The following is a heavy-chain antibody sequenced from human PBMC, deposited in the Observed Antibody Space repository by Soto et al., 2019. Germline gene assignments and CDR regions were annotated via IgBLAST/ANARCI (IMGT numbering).Heavy chain of an antibody. CDR1: GFTVSSNY. V-gene: IGHV3-66*01. CDR2: IYSGGST. CDR3: ARVDVVPAAMRGYYYYYGMDV. Sequence: PGGSLRLSCAASGFTVSSNYMSWVRQAPGKGLEWVSVIYSGGSTYYADSVKGRFTISRDNSKNTLYLQMNSLRAEDTAVYYCARVDVVPAAMRGYYYYYGMDVWGQGTTVTVSS. D-gene: IGHD2-2*01. J-gene: IGHJ6*02.